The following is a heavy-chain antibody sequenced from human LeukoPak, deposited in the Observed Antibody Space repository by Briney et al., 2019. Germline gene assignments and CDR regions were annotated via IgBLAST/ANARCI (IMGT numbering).Heavy chain of an antibody. V-gene: IGHV3-74*01. D-gene: IGHD3-10*01. Sequence: GGSLRLSCAASGFTLSNYWMHWVRQAPGKGLVWVSRINRDGRSTSYADSVKGRFTIPRDNAKNTLYLQMNSLRVEDKAVYYCARDYGRSRDYGMDVWGPGNTVTVSS. CDR3: ARDYGRSRDYGMDV. CDR2: INRDGRST. J-gene: IGHJ6*02. CDR1: GFTLSNYW.